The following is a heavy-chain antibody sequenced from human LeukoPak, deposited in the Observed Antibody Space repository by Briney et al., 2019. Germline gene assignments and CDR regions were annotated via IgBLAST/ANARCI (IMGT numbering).Heavy chain of an antibody. J-gene: IGHJ4*02. CDR1: GFTFSSYG. D-gene: IGHD2-15*01. V-gene: IGHV3-30*02. Sequence: PGGSLRLSCAASGFTFSSYGMHWVRQAPGKGLEWAAFIRYDGSNKYYADSVKGRFTISRDNSKNTLYLQMNSLRAEDTAVYYCAKVVATGYYFDYWGQGTLVTVSS. CDR2: IRYDGSNK. CDR3: AKVVATGYYFDY.